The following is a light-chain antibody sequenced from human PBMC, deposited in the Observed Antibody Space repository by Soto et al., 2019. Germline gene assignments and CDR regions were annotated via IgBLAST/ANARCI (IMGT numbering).Light chain of an antibody. V-gene: IGKV4-1*01. Sequence: DIVMTQSPDSLAVSLGERATINCKSSQSVLYSSNNKNYLAWYQQKPGQPPKLLIYWASTRESGVPDRFSGSGSGTDFTLTISRLEPEDFAVYYCQHYGSSPFPFGQGTKLEIK. CDR2: WAS. CDR3: QHYGSSPFP. CDR1: QSVLYSSNNKNY. J-gene: IGKJ2*01.